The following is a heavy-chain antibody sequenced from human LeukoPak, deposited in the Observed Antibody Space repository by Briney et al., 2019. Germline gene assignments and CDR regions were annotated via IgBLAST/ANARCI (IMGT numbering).Heavy chain of an antibody. CDR3: AKALELITIFGVVTDY. CDR2: IYSGGST. V-gene: IGHV3-66*01. CDR1: GFTVSSNY. J-gene: IGHJ4*02. Sequence: GGSLRLSCAASGFTVSSNYMSWVRQAPGKGLEWVSVIYSGGSTYYADSVKGRFTISRDNSKNTLYLQMNSLRAEDTAVYYCAKALELITIFGVVTDYWGQGTLVTVSS. D-gene: IGHD3-3*01.